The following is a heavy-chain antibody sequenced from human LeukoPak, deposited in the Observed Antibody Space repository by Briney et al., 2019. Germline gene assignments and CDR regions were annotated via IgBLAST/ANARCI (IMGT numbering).Heavy chain of an antibody. Sequence: SGGSLRLSCAASGFTFDDYAMPWVRQAPGKGLEWVSGINWNSGNIGYADSVKGRFTISRDNAKNSLYLQMNSLRAEDTAVYYCARGGESAMAQYYFDYWGQGTLVTVSS. CDR2: INWNSGNI. J-gene: IGHJ4*02. V-gene: IGHV3-9*01. D-gene: IGHD5-18*01. CDR3: ARGGESAMAQYYFDY. CDR1: GFTFDDYA.